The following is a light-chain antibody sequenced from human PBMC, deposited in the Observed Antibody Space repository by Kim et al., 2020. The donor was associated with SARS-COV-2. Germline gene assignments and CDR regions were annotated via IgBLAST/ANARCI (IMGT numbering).Light chain of an antibody. V-gene: IGKV2-30*02. Sequence: DVVMTQSPRSLPVTLGQPASMSCRSSQSLVHRDGNTYLIWFQQRPDQSPTRIINKVSIRDSWGPDRFSGSGSGTDFTLKISRGEAEVVGIYYCMQATHWPFTFSPGTKVDI. CDR1: QSLVHRDGNTY. CDR2: KVS. J-gene: IGKJ3*01. CDR3: MQATHWPFT.